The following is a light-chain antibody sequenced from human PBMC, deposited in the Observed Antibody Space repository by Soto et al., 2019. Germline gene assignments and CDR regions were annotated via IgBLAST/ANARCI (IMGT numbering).Light chain of an antibody. CDR2: AAS. J-gene: IGKJ1*01. Sequence: DIQMTQSPSSLSASVGDRVTITCRASQSISSYLNWYQQKPGKAPKLLIYAASSLQSGVPSRFSGSGSGTDFNLTISSLKPEDLENSHCQQSYSTPRTFGQRTKVDIK. V-gene: IGKV1-39*01. CDR3: QQSYSTPRT. CDR1: QSISSY.